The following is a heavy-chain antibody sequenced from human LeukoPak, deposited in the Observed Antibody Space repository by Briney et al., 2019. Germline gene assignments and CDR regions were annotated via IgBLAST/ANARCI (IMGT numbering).Heavy chain of an antibody. J-gene: IGHJ4*02. D-gene: IGHD1-26*01. CDR3: ARGGSYVHY. CDR2: INSGGSAI. V-gene: IGHV3-48*03. Sequence: PGGSLRLSCAASGFTFNSYEMNWVRQAPGKGLEWASFINSGGSAIYYADSVKGRFTIPRDNAKNSLYLQMNSLRADDTAVYYCARGGSYVHYWGQGTLVTVSS. CDR1: GFTFNSYE.